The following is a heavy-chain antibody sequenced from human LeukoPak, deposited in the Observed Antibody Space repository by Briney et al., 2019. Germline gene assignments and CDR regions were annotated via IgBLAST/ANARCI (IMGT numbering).Heavy chain of an antibody. CDR1: GYTFTGYY. CDR2: INPSTGGT. Sequence: GASVKVSCKASGYTFTGYYIHWVRQAPGQGLEWMGWINPSTGGTMYAQKFQGRVTVTRDTSISTAYMDLRSLRSDDTAVYYCASSDYWGQGTLVTVSS. CDR3: ASSDY. J-gene: IGHJ4*02. V-gene: IGHV1-2*02.